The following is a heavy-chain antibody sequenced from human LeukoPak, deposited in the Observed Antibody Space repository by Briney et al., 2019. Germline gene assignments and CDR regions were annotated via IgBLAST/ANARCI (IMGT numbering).Heavy chain of an antibody. CDR1: GDSINNYY. CDR3: ARGSNWLDP. CDR2: IYYSGST. D-gene: IGHD6-6*01. Sequence: PSETLSLICNVPGDSINNYYWSWVRQPPGKGLEWIGYIYYSGSTNYNPTLKSRVTISKDPSKKQVALKLTSVTAADTAVYYCARGSNWLDPWGQGTLVTASS. J-gene: IGHJ5*02. V-gene: IGHV4-59*01.